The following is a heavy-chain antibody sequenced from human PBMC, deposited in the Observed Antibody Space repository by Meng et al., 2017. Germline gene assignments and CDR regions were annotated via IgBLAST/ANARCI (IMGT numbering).Heavy chain of an antibody. D-gene: IGHD3/OR15-3a*01. CDR2: ISAYNGNT. J-gene: IGHJ4*02. CDR1: GYTFTSYG. CDR3: ARGTNYFWTPEPNYYFDY. Sequence: QVQLVQSGTEVKKPGASVKVSCKASGYTFTSYGISWVRKAPGQGLEWMGWISAYNGNTNYAQKLQGRVTMTTDTSTSTAYMELRSLRSDDTAVYYCARGTNYFWTPEPNYYFDYWGQGTLVTVSS. V-gene: IGHV1-18*01.